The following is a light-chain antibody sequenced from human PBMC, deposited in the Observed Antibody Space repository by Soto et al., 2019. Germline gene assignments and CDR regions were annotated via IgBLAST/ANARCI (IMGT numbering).Light chain of an antibody. Sequence: QSALTQPASVSGSPGQSITISCTGTSSDVGGYNYVSWYQQHPDKAPKLLIFAVNNRPSGVSNRFSGSKSGNTASLTISGLQAEDEADYYCSSYTNSDTLVFGGGTQLTVL. CDR1: SSDVGGYNY. J-gene: IGLJ2*01. CDR2: AVN. V-gene: IGLV2-14*01. CDR3: SSYTNSDTLV.